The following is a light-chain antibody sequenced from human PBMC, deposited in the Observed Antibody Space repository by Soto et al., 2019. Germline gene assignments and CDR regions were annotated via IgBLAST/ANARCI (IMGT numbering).Light chain of an antibody. CDR3: CSYAGRYTVI. Sequence: QSALTQPRSVSGSPGQSVTISCTGTSSDVGGYNCVSWYQQHPDKAPRLIIYDVTKRPSGVPDRFSASKSGNTASLTISGLQTEDEADYYCCSYAGRYTVIFGGGTKLTVL. V-gene: IGLV2-11*01. CDR1: SSDVGGYNC. CDR2: DVT. J-gene: IGLJ2*01.